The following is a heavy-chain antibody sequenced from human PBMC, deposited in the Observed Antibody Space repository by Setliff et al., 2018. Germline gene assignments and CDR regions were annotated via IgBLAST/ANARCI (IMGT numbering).Heavy chain of an antibody. D-gene: IGHD3-3*01. Sequence: SVKVSCKASGYPFRQSIVSWVRQAPGQGLEWLGWIGVYSGNTYSAQRFQGRVSLTTDESTNTAYLELRGLRSDDTAVYYCMRLVRFRSRTVCQRTSGDEAWGQGTLVTVSS. J-gene: IGHJ5*02. CDR2: IGVYSGNT. CDR1: GYPFRQSI. CDR3: MRLVRFRSRTVCQRTSGDEA. V-gene: IGHV1-18*01.